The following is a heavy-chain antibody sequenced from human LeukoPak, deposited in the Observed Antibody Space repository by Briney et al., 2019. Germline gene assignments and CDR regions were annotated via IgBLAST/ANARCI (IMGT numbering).Heavy chain of an antibody. J-gene: IGHJ4*02. D-gene: IGHD3-10*01. CDR1: GGPFGVYY. CDR2: INHSGST. V-gene: IGHV4-34*01. CDR3: AGPGAGDLDY. Sequence: TPSETLSLTCVVYGGPFGVYYWSWVRQPPGKGLEWMGEINHSGSTNYNPSLKTRVTISVDTSKNHFSLKLSSVTAADTAVYYCAGPGAGDLDYWGQGTLVTVSS.